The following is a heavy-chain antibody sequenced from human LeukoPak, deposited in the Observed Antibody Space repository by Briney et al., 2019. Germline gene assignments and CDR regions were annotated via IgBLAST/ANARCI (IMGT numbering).Heavy chain of an antibody. CDR2: IWYDGSNK. J-gene: IGHJ5*02. V-gene: IGHV3-33*01. D-gene: IGHD2-2*01. CDR3: ARDQYAKWFDP. Sequence: GGSLRLSCAASGFTFSSYGMHWVRQAPGKGLEWVAVIWYDGSNKYYADSVKGRFTISRDNSKNTLYLQMNSLRAEDTAVYYCARDQYAKWFDPWGQGILVTVSS. CDR1: GFTFSSYG.